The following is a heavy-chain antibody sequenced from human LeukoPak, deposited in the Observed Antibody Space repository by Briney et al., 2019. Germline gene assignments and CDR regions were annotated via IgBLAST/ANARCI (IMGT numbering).Heavy chain of an antibody. CDR1: GFTFSSYA. CDR3: ARAADSSGYYHPFDY. Sequence: PGGSLRLSCAASGFTFSSYAMSWVRQAPGKGLEWVSAISGSGGSTYYADSVKVRFTISRDNSKNTLYLQMNSLRAEDTAVYYCARAADSSGYYHPFDYWGQGTLVTVSS. J-gene: IGHJ4*02. D-gene: IGHD3-22*01. CDR2: ISGSGGST. V-gene: IGHV3-23*01.